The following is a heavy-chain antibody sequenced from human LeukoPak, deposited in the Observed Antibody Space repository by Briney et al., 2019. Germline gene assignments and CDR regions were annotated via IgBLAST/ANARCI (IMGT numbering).Heavy chain of an antibody. V-gene: IGHV3-23*01. Sequence: GGPLRLSCAASGFPFSRYAVSWVRQATEKGREGLTCYSGSGCGTHYAHSVKGRFTLSRDNPKNSLYLQMNNLRVEDTAVYFCAKRGVVIRVILVGFHKEAYYFDSWGQGALVTVSS. CDR1: GFPFSRYA. J-gene: IGHJ4*02. CDR2: YSGSGCGT. D-gene: IGHD3-22*01. CDR3: AKRGVVIRVILVGFHKEAYYFDS.